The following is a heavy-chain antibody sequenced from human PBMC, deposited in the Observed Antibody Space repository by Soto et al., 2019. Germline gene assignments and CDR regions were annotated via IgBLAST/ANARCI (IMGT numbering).Heavy chain of an antibody. D-gene: IGHD6-6*01. J-gene: IGHJ5*02. CDR2: IIPIFGTA. Sequence: SVEVSCKGSGGTFSSYSISWVRQAPGQGLEWMGGIIPIFGTANYAQKFQGRVTITADESTSTAYMELSSLRSEYTAVNYCARVPLTYSSSSMEYWFDPWGQGSLVTASS. V-gene: IGHV1-69*13. CDR3: ARVPLTYSSSSMEYWFDP. CDR1: GGTFSSYS.